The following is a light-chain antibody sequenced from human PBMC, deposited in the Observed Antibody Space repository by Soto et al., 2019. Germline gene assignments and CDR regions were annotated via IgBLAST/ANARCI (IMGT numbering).Light chain of an antibody. V-gene: IGLV1-47*01. CDR2: KND. J-gene: IGLJ2*01. Sequence: QSVLTQPPSASGTPGQRVTISCPGSSSNIGGNYVYWYQQLPGTAPKLLIYKNDQRPSGVPDRFSGSKSGTSASLAISGLRSEDEADYDCAAWDDSLRGPVFGGGTKVTVL. CDR1: SSNIGGNY. CDR3: AAWDDSLRGPV.